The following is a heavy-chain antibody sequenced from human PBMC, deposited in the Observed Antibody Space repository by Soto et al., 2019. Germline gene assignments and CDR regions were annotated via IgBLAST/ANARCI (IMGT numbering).Heavy chain of an antibody. CDR2: IYWDDDK. V-gene: IGHV2-5*02. CDR1: GFSLSTSGVG. J-gene: IGHJ5*02. Sequence: SGPTLVNPTQTLTLTCTFSGFSLSTSGVGVGWIRQPPGKALEWLALIYWDDDKRYSPSLKSRLTITKGTSKNQVVLTMTNMDPVDTATYYCAHRPPGTTLWYWFDPWGQGTLVTVSS. D-gene: IGHD1-1*01. CDR3: AHRPPGTTLWYWFDP.